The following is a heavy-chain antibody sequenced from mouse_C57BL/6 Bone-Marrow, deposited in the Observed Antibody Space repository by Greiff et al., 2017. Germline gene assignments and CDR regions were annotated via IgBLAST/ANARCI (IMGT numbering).Heavy chain of an antibody. J-gene: IGHJ3*01. V-gene: IGHV1-53*01. CDR2: INPSNGGT. CDR1: GYTFTSYW. Sequence: VKLQQPGTELVKPGASVKLSCKASGYTFTSYWMHWVKQRPGQGLEWIGNINPSNGGTNYNEKFKSKATLTVDKSSSTAYMQLSSLTSEDSAVYYCARSRGYGTTTEFAYWGQGTLVTVSA. CDR3: ARSRGYGTTTEFAY. D-gene: IGHD1-1*01.